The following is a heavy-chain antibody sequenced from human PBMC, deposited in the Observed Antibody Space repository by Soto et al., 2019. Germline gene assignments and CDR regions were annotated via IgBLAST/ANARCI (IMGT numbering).Heavy chain of an antibody. D-gene: IGHD2-2*01. CDR3: ARAGDDCSTTSCYMIDY. CDR2: INAGKGNT. CDR1: GYTFTSYA. Sequence: RASVKVSCKASGYTFTSYAMHWVRQAPGQRLEWMGWINAGKGNTKYSQKFQGRVTLTRDTSASTAYMELSSLSSEGTAVYYCARAGDDCSTTSCYMIDYWGQGTLVTVSS. V-gene: IGHV1-3*01. J-gene: IGHJ4*02.